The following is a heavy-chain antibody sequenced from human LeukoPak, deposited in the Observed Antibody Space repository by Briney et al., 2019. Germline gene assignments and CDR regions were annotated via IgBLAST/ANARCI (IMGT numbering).Heavy chain of an antibody. CDR1: GYTFPTYW. J-gene: IGHJ3*02. V-gene: IGHV5-51*01. D-gene: IGHD5-18*01. CDR3: ARRPAAWIQLWYYYHPDAFDI. Sequence: GESLKISCKGSGYTFPTYWIAWVRQMPGKGLEWMGIIYPGDSNTRYSPSFQGQVTISADKSISTAYLQWSSLKASDTAMYYCARRPAAWIQLWYYYHPDAFDIWGQGTMVTVSS. CDR2: IYPGDSNT.